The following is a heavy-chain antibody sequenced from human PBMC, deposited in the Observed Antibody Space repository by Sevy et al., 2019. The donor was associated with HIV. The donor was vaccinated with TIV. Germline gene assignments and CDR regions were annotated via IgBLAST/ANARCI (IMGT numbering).Heavy chain of an antibody. CDR2: ISSSGAST. V-gene: IGHV3-11*01. D-gene: IGHD3-3*01. Sequence: GGSLRLSCAASGFTFSDHYMSWIRQAPGEGLEWLSYISSSGASTDYADSVKGRFTISRDNAKNSLFLQMNSLRVEDAAVYYCARVRKTYYDFWSGYYEGGFDCWGLGTLVTVSS. CDR3: ARVRKTYYDFWSGYYEGGFDC. J-gene: IGHJ4*02. CDR1: GFTFSDHY.